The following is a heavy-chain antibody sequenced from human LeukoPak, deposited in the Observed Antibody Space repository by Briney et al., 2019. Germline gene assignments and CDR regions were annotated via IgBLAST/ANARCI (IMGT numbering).Heavy chain of an antibody. CDR3: ARDTGYSYGLDAFDI. Sequence: SETLSLTCTVSGGSISSYYWSWIRQPPGKGLEWIGYIYYSGSTNYNPSRKSRVTISVDTSKNQFSLKLSSVTAADTAVYYCARDTGYSYGLDAFDIWGQGTMVTVSS. J-gene: IGHJ3*02. CDR2: IYYSGST. D-gene: IGHD5-18*01. V-gene: IGHV4-59*01. CDR1: GGSISSYY.